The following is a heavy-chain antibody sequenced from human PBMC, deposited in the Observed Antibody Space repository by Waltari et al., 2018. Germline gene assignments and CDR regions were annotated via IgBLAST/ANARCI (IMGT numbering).Heavy chain of an antibody. Sequence: QVQLVESGGGVVQPGRSLRLSCTASGFTFSSYAMHWVRQAPGKGLEWVAITSYDGSTKYYADSMKGRFTISRDNSKNTLFLQMNSLRTEDTAVYYCAREATGASLDYWGQGALVTVSS. CDR1: GFTFSSYA. D-gene: IGHD1-1*01. CDR3: AREATGASLDY. CDR2: TSYDGSTK. J-gene: IGHJ4*02. V-gene: IGHV3-30-3*01.